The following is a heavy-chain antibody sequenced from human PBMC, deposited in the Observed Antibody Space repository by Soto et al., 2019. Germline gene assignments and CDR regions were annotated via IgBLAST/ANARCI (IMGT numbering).Heavy chain of an antibody. J-gene: IGHJ6*02. CDR3: ARGQVGSGSYYYYGMDV. Sequence: QVQLVQSGAEVKKPGSSVKVSCKASGGTFSSYAISWVRQAPGQGLEWMGGIIPILGTANYAQKFQGRVTITADESTSTAYMELSSLRSEDTAVYYCARGQVGSGSYYYYGMDVWGQGTTVTVSS. CDR1: GGTFSSYA. V-gene: IGHV1-69*01. CDR2: IIPILGTA. D-gene: IGHD6-19*01.